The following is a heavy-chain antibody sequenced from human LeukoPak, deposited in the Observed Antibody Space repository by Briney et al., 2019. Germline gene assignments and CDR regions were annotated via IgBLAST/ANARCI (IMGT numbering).Heavy chain of an antibody. V-gene: IGHV3-23*01. CDR1: GFSFSSYA. Sequence: GGSLRLSCAASGFSFSSYAMSWVRQAPGRGMGGVSTISARGDSTYYAAAVKGRFTISRDNFKNTLYLQMNSLRDEDTAVYYCAKEVTGTGYAFGFWGQGTLVTVSS. J-gene: IGHJ4*02. D-gene: IGHD6-19*01. CDR2: ISARGDST. CDR3: AKEVTGTGYAFGF.